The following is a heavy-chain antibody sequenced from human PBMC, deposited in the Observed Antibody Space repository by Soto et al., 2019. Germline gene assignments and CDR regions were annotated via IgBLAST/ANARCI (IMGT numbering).Heavy chain of an antibody. CDR3: ASDLRFSPARAFDI. J-gene: IGHJ3*02. D-gene: IGHD3-3*01. CDR1: GYTFTSYA. V-gene: IGHV1-3*01. CDR2: INAGNGNT. Sequence: ASVKGSCKASGYTFTSYAMHWVRQAPGQRLEWMGWINAGNGNTKYSQKFQSRVTITRDTSASTAYMELSSLRSEDTAVYYCASDLRFSPARAFDIWGQGTMVTXSS.